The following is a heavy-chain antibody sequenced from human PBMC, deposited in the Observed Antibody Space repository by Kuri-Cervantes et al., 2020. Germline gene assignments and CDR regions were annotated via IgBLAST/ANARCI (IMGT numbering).Heavy chain of an antibody. CDR2: ISYDGSNK. V-gene: IGHV3-30-3*01. CDR3: VRYKYSSDSSGPRLDY. D-gene: IGHD3-22*01. CDR1: GFTFSSYA. Sequence: GESLKISCAASGFTFSSYAMHWIRQAPGKGLEWVAVISYDGSNKYYVDSVKGRFTISRDNAKDSLYLQMNSLRGEDTAVYYCVRYKYSSDSSGPRLDYWGQGTLVTVSS. J-gene: IGHJ4*02.